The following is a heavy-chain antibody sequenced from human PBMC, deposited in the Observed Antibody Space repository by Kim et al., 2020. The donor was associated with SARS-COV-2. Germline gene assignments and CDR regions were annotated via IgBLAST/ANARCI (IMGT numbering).Heavy chain of an antibody. J-gene: IGHJ6*02. Sequence: GGSLRLSCAASGFTFSSYGMHWVRQAPGKGLEWVAVIWYDGSNKYYADSVKGRFTISRDNSKNTLYLQMNSLRAEDTAVYYCAKDRGRGYSYGYYYYYYGMDVWGQGTTVTVSS. CDR1: GFTFSSYG. D-gene: IGHD5-18*01. CDR3: AKDRGRGYSYGYYYYYYGMDV. V-gene: IGHV3-33*06. CDR2: IWYDGSNK.